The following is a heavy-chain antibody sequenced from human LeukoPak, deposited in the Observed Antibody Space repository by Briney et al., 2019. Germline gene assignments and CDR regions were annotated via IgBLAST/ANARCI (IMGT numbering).Heavy chain of an antibody. CDR1: GFTFSSYA. CDR2: ISGSGGST. V-gene: IGHV3-23*01. J-gene: IGHJ4*02. Sequence: GGSLRLSCAASGFTFSSYAMSWVRQAPGKGLEWVSAISGSGGSTYYADSVKGRFTISRDNSKNTLYLQMNSLRAEDTAVYYCARELLLYDILTGPFDYWGQGTLVTVSS. D-gene: IGHD3-9*01. CDR3: ARELLLYDILTGPFDY.